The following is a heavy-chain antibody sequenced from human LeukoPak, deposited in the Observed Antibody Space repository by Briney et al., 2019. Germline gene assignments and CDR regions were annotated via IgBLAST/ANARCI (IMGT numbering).Heavy chain of an antibody. CDR2: IKQDGSQQ. CDR3: SNGVYSSSY. CDR1: GFTFTRYW. V-gene: IGHV3-7*01. Sequence: GGSLRLSCATSGFTFTRYWMSWIRQAPGKGLEGVASIKQDGSQQYYLDSVDGRFTISRDNAKNSLYLQMNNLRAEDTAVYYCSNGVYSSSYWGQGTLVTVSS. D-gene: IGHD6-6*01. J-gene: IGHJ4*02.